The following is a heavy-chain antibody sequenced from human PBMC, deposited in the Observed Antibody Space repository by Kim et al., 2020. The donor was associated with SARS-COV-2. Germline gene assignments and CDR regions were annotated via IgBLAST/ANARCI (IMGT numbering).Heavy chain of an antibody. CDR1: GFTFSSYG. J-gene: IGHJ4*02. Sequence: GGSLRLSCAASGFTFSSYGMHWVRQAPGKGLEWVAVIWYDGSNKYYADSVKGRFTISRDNSKNTLYLQMNSLRAEDTAVYFCARNSDILTGYLDYWGQGTLVTVSS. CDR3: ARNSDILTGYLDY. CDR2: IWYDGSNK. D-gene: IGHD3-9*01. V-gene: IGHV3-33*01.